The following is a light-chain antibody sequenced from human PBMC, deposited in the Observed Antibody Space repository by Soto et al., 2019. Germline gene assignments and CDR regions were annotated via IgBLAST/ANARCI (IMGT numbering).Light chain of an antibody. J-gene: IGKJ3*01. CDR2: RAS. CDR1: QSINSW. Sequence: DIQMTQSPSTLSASVGDRVTITCRASQSINSWLAWYQQKPGKAPKLPIYRASSLESGVPSRFSGSGSGTEFTLTISSLQPDDFSTYYCQHYNTYSGTFGPGTKVDIK. CDR3: QHYNTYSGT. V-gene: IGKV1-5*03.